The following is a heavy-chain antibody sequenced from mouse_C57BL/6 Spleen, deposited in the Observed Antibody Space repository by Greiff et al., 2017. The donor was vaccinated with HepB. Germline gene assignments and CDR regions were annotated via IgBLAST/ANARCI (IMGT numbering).Heavy chain of an antibody. CDR2: ISYDGSN. D-gene: IGHD2-4*01. CDR1: GYSITSGYY. V-gene: IGHV3-6*01. J-gene: IGHJ3*01. CDR3: ARERDDYDEGAWFAY. Sequence: EVQLQQSGPGLVKPSQSLSLTCSVTGYSITSGYYWNWIRQFPGNKLEWMGYISYDGSNNYNPSIKNRISITRDTSKNQFFLKLNSVTTEDTATYYCARERDDYDEGAWFAYGGQGTLVTVSA.